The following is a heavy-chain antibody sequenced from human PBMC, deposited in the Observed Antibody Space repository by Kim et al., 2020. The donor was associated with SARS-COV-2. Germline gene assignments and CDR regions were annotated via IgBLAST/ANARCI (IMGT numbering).Heavy chain of an antibody. CDR1: GFTFGDYA. J-gene: IGHJ6*02. V-gene: IGHV3-9*01. CDR3: AKGGFLEAYGMDV. D-gene: IGHD3-3*01. Sequence: GGSLRLSCAASGFTFGDYAMHWVRQAPGKGLEWVSGISWNSGSIGYADSVKGRFTISRDNAKNSLYLQMNSLRAEDTALYYCAKGGFLEAYGMDVWGQGTTVTVSS. CDR2: ISWNSGSI.